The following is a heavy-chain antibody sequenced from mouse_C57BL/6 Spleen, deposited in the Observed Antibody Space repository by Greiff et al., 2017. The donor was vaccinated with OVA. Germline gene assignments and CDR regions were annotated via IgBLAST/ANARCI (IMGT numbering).Heavy chain of an antibody. CDR1: GFTFRDYY. J-gene: IGHJ4*01. CDR3: ARDDDYAMDY. V-gene: IGHV5-16*01. Sequence: DVKLVESEGGLVQPGSSMKLSCTASGFTFRDYYMAWVRQVPEKGLEWVANINYDGSSTYYLASLKSRFIISRDNAKNILYLQMSSLKSEDTATYYCARDDDYAMDYWGQGTSVTVSS. CDR2: INYDGSST.